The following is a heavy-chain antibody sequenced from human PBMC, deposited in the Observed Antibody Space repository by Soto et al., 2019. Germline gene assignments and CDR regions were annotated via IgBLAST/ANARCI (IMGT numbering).Heavy chain of an antibody. CDR2: IYSGETT. Sequence: ESLRLSGAASGFNVNSDYMNWVRQTPGKGLEWVASIYSGETTYYADSVRGRFTISSDKSKNTLYFQLSSLRIEDTAVYYCTRDGRGLGRLSLFEYWGQGVLVTVSS. CDR3: TRDGRGLGRLSLFEY. D-gene: IGHD2-21*02. V-gene: IGHV3-53*01. CDR1: GFNVNSDY. J-gene: IGHJ4*02.